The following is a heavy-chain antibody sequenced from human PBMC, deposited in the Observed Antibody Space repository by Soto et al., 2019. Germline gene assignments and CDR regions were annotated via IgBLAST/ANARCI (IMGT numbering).Heavy chain of an antibody. D-gene: IGHD2-15*01. CDR3: ARKYCSGGSCYPEPTYYYYYIDV. Sequence: SETLSLTCAVYGGSFSGYYWSWIRQPPGKGLEWIGEINHSGSTNYNPSLKSRVTISVDTSKNQFSLKLSSVTAADTAVYYCARKYCSGGSCYPEPTYYYYYIDVWGKGTTVTVSS. V-gene: IGHV4-34*01. J-gene: IGHJ6*03. CDR2: INHSGST. CDR1: GGSFSGYY.